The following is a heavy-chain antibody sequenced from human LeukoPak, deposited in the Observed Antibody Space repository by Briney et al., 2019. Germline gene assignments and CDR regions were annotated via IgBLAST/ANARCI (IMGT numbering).Heavy chain of an antibody. V-gene: IGHV3-21*01. D-gene: IGHD3-10*02. J-gene: IGHJ6*04. CDR1: GFTFNRYW. CDR2: ITSSGSYI. Sequence: GGSLRLSCAASGFTFNRYWMYWVRQAPGKGLEWVSSITSSGSYIYYADSVKGRFTISRDNAKNSLYLQLNSLRAEDTAVYYCAELGITMIGGVWGKGTTVTISS. CDR3: AELGITMIGGV.